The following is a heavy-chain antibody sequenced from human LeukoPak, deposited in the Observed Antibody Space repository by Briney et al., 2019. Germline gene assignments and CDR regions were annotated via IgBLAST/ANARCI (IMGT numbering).Heavy chain of an antibody. D-gene: IGHD6-13*01. J-gene: IGHJ4*02. V-gene: IGHV3-74*01. Sequence: GGSLRLPCAASGFTFSSYWMHWVRQAPGKGLVWVSRVNNDGSTTSYADSVRGRFTISRDNTKNTLYLQMNSLRAEDTAVYFCLAAAGTIGWGQGTLVTVSS. CDR3: LAAAGTIG. CDR2: VNNDGSTT. CDR1: GFTFSSYW.